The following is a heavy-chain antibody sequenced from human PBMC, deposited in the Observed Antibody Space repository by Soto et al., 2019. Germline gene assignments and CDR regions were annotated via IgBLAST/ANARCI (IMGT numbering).Heavy chain of an antibody. CDR3: ARDLAEYSSGWAGAGDY. Sequence: QVQLVESGGGVVQPGRSLRLSGAASGFTFSSYAMHGVRQAPGKGREWVAVISYDGSNKYYADSVKGRFTISRDNSKNTLYLQMNSLRAEDTAVYYCARDLAEYSSGWAGAGDYWGQGTLVTVSS. CDR1: GFTFSSYA. J-gene: IGHJ4*02. CDR2: ISYDGSNK. V-gene: IGHV3-30-3*01. D-gene: IGHD6-19*01.